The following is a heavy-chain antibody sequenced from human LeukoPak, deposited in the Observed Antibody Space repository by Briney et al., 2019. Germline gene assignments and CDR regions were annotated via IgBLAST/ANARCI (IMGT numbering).Heavy chain of an antibody. V-gene: IGHV4-59*10. J-gene: IGHJ4*02. CDR1: GGSFSGYY. CDR2: IYTSGST. Sequence: SETLSLTCAVYGGSFSGYYWSWIRQPAGKGLEWIGRIYTSGSTNYNPSLQSRVTISVDTSKNQFSLKLSSVTAADTAVYYCARAVAAAECLFDYWGQGTLVTVSS. D-gene: IGHD6-13*01. CDR3: ARAVAAAECLFDY.